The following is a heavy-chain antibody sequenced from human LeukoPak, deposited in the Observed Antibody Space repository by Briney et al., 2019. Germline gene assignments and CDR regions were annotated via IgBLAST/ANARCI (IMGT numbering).Heavy chain of an antibody. V-gene: IGHV3-74*01. Sequence: GGSLRLSCAASGFTFSSYWMHWVRQAPGKGLVWVSRIDGDGSSTSYADSVRGRFTISRDNAKNALYLQMNSLRADDTAVYYCARDHLGSNSIDYWGQGTLVSVSS. CDR3: ARDHLGSNSIDY. J-gene: IGHJ4*02. CDR2: IDGDGSST. D-gene: IGHD5-24*01. CDR1: GFTFSSYW.